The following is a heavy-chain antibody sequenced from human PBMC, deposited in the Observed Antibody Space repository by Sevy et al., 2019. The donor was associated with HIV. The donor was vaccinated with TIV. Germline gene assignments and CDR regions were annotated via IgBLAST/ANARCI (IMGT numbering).Heavy chain of an antibody. D-gene: IGHD2-2*01. CDR2: VSHSGNT. CDR3: ARLRWDLVVVPGATPGCYFDY. Sequence: SETLSLTCTVSGDSINTYYWSWIRQPPGKGLEWIGYVSHSGNTNYNPSLKSRVSMSLDTSRNQCSRKVKSVTAADTAVYYCARLRWDLVVVPGATPGCYFDYWGQGTLVTVSS. J-gene: IGHJ4*02. V-gene: IGHV4-59*08. CDR1: GDSINTYY.